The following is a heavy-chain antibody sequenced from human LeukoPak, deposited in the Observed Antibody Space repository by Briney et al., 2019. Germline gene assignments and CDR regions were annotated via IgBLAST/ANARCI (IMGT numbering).Heavy chain of an antibody. V-gene: IGHV3-30*04. CDR3: AREFGELTYYFDY. D-gene: IGHD3-10*01. Sequence: GGSLRLSCAASGFTFSSYAMHWVRQAPGKGLEWVAVISYDGSNKYYADSVKGRFTISRDNSKNTLYLQMNSLRAEDTAVYYCAREFGELTYYFDYWGQGTLVTVSS. CDR2: ISYDGSNK. CDR1: GFTFSSYA. J-gene: IGHJ4*02.